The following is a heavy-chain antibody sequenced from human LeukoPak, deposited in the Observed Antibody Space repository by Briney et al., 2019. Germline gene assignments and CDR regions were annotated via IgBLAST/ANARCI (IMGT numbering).Heavy chain of an antibody. CDR1: GYTFTSYG. D-gene: IGHD2-2*01. CDR2: ISAYNGNT. V-gene: IGHV1-18*01. J-gene: IGHJ6*03. Sequence: ASVKVSCKASGYTFTSYGISWVRQAPGQGLEWMGWISAYNGNTNYAQKLQGRVTMTTDTSTSTAYMELRSLRSDDTAVYYCARAQDIVVVPAAPPEWPDSYYTDVWGKGTTVTVSS. CDR3: ARAQDIVVVPAAPPEWPDSYYTDV.